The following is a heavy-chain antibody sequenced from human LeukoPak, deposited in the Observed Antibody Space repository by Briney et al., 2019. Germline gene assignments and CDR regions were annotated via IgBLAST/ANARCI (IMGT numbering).Heavy chain of an antibody. V-gene: IGHV3-11*04. D-gene: IGHD1-26*01. J-gene: IGHJ4*02. CDR2: ISSSSSTI. Sequence: GGSLRLSCAASGFTFSDAWMSWVRQASGKGLEWVSYISSSSSTIYYADSVKGRFTISRDNAKNSLYLQMNSLRAEDTAVYYCARVLLATTAPFDYWGQGTLVTVSS. CDR1: GFTFSDAW. CDR3: ARVLLATTAPFDY.